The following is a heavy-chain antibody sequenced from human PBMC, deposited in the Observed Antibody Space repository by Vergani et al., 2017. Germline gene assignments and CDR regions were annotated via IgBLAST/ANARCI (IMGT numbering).Heavy chain of an antibody. D-gene: IGHD1-26*01. CDR2: ISGSGGST. V-gene: IGHV3-23*01. Sequence: EVQLLESGGGLVQPGGSLRLSCAASGFTFSSYAMSWVRQAPGKGLEWVSAISGSGGSTYYADSVKGRFTISRDNSKNTLYLQMNSLRAEDTAVYYCASLPRGDIERYYGGVLYIWGQGTMGTGPS. CDR1: GFTFSSYA. CDR3: ASLPRGDIERYYGGVLYI. J-gene: IGHJ3*02.